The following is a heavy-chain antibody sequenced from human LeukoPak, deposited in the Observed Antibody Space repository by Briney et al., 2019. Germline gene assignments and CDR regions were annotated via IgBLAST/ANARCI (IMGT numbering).Heavy chain of an antibody. CDR3: AKGPGYSHGYVDY. Sequence: GGSLRLSCAASGFTFSTYAMSWVSQAPGKRLEWVSAISGSGGSTYYADSVKGRFTISRDNSKNTLYLQMNSLRAEDTAVYYCAKGPGYSHGYVDYWGQGTLVTVSS. D-gene: IGHD5-18*01. CDR1: GFTFSTYA. J-gene: IGHJ4*02. CDR2: ISGSGGST. V-gene: IGHV3-23*01.